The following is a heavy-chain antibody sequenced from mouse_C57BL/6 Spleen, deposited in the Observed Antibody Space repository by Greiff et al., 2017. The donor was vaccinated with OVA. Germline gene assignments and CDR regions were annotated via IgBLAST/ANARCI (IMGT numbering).Heavy chain of an antibody. J-gene: IGHJ2*01. CDR2: IRLKSDNYAT. CDR1: GFTFSNYW. V-gene: IGHV6-3*01. CDR3: TGRGYIDY. Sequence: VQLKESGGGLVQPGGSMKLSCVASGFTFSNYWMNWVRQSPEKGLEWVAQIRLKSDNYATHSAESVKGRFTISRDDSKSSVYLQMNNLRAEETGNYYCTGRGYIDYWGQGTTLTVSS.